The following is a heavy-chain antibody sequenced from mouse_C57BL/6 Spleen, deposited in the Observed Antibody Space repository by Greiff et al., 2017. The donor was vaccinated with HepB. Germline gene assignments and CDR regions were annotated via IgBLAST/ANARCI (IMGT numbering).Heavy chain of an antibody. CDR1: GFTFTDYY. CDR2: IRNKANGYTT. Sequence: EVQLVESGGGLVQPGGSLSLSCAASGFTFTDYYMSWVRQPPGKALEWLGFIRNKANGYTTEYSASVKGRFTISRDNSQRILYLQLNALGAEDSATYYCASLNWEFDYWGQGTTLTVSS. J-gene: IGHJ2*01. V-gene: IGHV7-3*01. CDR3: ASLNWEFDY. D-gene: IGHD4-1*02.